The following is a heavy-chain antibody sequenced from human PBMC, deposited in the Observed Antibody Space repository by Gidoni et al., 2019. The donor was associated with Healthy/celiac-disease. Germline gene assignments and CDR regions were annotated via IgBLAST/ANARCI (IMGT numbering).Heavy chain of an antibody. J-gene: IGHJ5*02. CDR2: IYYSGST. CDR3: ARVRGYSSSSDNWFDP. Sequence: QVQLQESGPGPAKPSETLSLTCTVSGGSTSSYYWSWIRQPPGKGLEWIGYIYYSGSTNYHPSLKSRVTISVDTSKNQFSLKLSSVTAADTAVYYCARVRGYSSSSDNWFDPWGQGTLVTVSS. CDR1: GGSTSSYY. V-gene: IGHV4-59*01. D-gene: IGHD6-6*01.